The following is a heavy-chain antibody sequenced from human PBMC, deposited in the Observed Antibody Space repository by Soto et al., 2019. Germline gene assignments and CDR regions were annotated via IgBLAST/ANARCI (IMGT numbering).Heavy chain of an antibody. CDR1: GYSFTSYW. CDR3: ARQRSSSSWYARYYYYYGMDV. CDR2: IYPGDSDT. Sequence: GESLKISCKGSGYSFTSYWFGWVRQMPGKGLEWMGIIYPGDSDTRYSPSFQGQVTISADKSISTAYLQWSSLKASDTAMYYCARQRSSSSWYARYYYYYGMDVWGQGTTVTVSS. J-gene: IGHJ6*02. D-gene: IGHD6-13*01. V-gene: IGHV5-51*01.